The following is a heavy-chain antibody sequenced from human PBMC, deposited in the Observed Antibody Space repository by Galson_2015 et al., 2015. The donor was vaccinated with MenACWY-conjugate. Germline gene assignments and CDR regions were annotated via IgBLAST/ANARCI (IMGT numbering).Heavy chain of an antibody. CDR1: RFSFNYAW. Sequence: SLRLSCAASRFSFNYAWMSWVRQAPGKGLEWVGRIKSKTDGGATDYAAPVKGRFTISRDDSKNTLYLQMNSLKSEDTAVYYCATDVPGIGAGEFDYWGQGTLVIVSS. CDR2: IKSKTDGGAT. V-gene: IGHV3-15*01. D-gene: IGHD3-10*01. J-gene: IGHJ4*02. CDR3: ATDVPGIGAGEFDY.